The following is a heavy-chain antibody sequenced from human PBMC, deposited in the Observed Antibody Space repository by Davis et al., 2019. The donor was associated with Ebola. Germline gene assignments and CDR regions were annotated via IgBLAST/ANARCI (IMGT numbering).Heavy chain of an antibody. CDR3: ARDNDFWSGYTSYYYYGMDV. CDR1: GGSISSGGYS. Sequence: PSETLSLTCAVSGGSISSGGYSWSWIRQPPGKGLEWIGYIYHSGSTYYNPSLKSRVTISVDTSKNQFSLKLSSVTAADTAVYYCARDNDFWSGYTSYYYYGMDVWGQGTTVTVSS. D-gene: IGHD3-3*01. CDR2: IYHSGST. J-gene: IGHJ6*02. V-gene: IGHV4-30-2*01.